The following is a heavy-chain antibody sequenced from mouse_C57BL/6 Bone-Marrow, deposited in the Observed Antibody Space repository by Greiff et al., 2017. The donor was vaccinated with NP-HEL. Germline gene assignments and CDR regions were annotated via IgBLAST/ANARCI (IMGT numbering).Heavy chain of an antibody. CDR1: GFTFSSYT. J-gene: IGHJ3*01. CDR3: ARQRTRFAY. Sequence: EVNLVESGGGLVKPGGSLKLSCAASGFTFSSYTMSWVRQTPEKRLEWVATISGGGGNTYYPDSVKGRFTISRDNAKNTLYLQMSSLRSEDTALYYCARQRTRFAYWGQGTLVTVSA. D-gene: IGHD5-1*01. V-gene: IGHV5-9*01. CDR2: ISGGGGNT.